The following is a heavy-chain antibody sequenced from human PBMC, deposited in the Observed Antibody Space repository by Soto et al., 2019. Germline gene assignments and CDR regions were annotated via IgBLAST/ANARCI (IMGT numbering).Heavy chain of an antibody. V-gene: IGHV4-39*01. CDR3: ARRRVDSGWYKGEWFDP. Sequence: SETLSLTCTVSGGSISSSSYYWGWIRQPPGKGLEWIGSIYYSGSTYYNPSLKSRVTISVDTSKNQFSLKLSSVTAADTAVYYCARRRVDSGWYKGEWFDPWGQGTLVTVSS. CDR2: IYYSGST. J-gene: IGHJ5*02. D-gene: IGHD6-19*01. CDR1: GGSISSSSYY.